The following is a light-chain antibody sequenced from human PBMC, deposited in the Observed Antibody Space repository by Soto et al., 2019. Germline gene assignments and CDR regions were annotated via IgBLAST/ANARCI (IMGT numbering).Light chain of an antibody. J-gene: IGKJ3*01. Sequence: EIVLTQSPGTLSLSPGERATLSCRASQSVSSSYLGWYQQKPGQAPRLLIYGASSRATGIPDRFSGSGSGTDFTLTISRLEPEDFAVYYCQQYGSSPRTFGPGTKVDIK. CDR2: GAS. CDR3: QQYGSSPRT. V-gene: IGKV3-20*01. CDR1: QSVSSSY.